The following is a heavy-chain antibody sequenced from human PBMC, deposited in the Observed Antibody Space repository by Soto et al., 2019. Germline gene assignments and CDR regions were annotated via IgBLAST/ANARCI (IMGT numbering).Heavy chain of an antibody. D-gene: IGHD3-10*01. V-gene: IGHV3-23*01. CDR1: GSTFSSYA. Sequence: VQLLESGGGLVQPGVSLRLSCVASGSTFSSYAMIWVRQAPGKGLEWVSCISGSAATTYYADSVKGRFTISRDNSKNTLYLQMNSLRAEDSAVYYCAKVTGDFDNWGQGTLVTVSS. CDR2: ISGSAATT. CDR3: AKVTGDFDN. J-gene: IGHJ4*02.